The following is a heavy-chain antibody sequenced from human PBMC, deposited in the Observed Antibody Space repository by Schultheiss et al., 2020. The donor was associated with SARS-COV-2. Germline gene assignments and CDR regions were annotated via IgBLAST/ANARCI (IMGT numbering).Heavy chain of an antibody. Sequence: ASVKVSCKASGYTFTSYGISWVRQAPGQGLEWMGWISAYNGNTNYAQKLQGRVTMTTDTSTSTAYMELRSLRSDDTAVYYCARGFVVSGPYTAMGEFDPWGQGTLVTVSS. D-gene: IGHD5-18*01. CDR2: ISAYNGNT. CDR1: GYTFTSYG. CDR3: ARGFVVSGPYTAMGEFDP. V-gene: IGHV1-18*01. J-gene: IGHJ5*02.